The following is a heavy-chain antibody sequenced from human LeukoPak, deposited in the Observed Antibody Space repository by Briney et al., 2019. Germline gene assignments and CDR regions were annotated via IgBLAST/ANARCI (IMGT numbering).Heavy chain of an antibody. CDR1: GGTFSSYA. J-gene: IGHJ3*02. Sequence: ASVKVSCKASGGTFSSYAISWVRQAPGQGLEWMGGIIPIFGTANYAQKFQGRVTITADESTSTAYMELSSLRSEDTAVYYCARGGDYSNYRGAFDIWGQGTMVTVSS. CDR3: ARGGDYSNYRGAFDI. V-gene: IGHV1-69*13. D-gene: IGHD4-11*01. CDR2: IIPIFGTA.